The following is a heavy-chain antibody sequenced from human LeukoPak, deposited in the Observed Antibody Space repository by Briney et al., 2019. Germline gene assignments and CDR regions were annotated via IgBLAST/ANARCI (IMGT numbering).Heavy chain of an antibody. CDR1: GYTFTSYD. J-gene: IGHJ5*02. CDR2: MNPNSGNT. Sequence: ASVKVSRKASGYTFTSYDINWVRQATGQGLEWMGWMNPNSGNTGYAQKFQGRVTMTRNTSIGTAYMELSSLRSEDTAVYYCARAPYYDFWSGMLRFDPWGQGTLVTVSS. CDR3: ARAPYYDFWSGMLRFDP. V-gene: IGHV1-8*01. D-gene: IGHD3-3*01.